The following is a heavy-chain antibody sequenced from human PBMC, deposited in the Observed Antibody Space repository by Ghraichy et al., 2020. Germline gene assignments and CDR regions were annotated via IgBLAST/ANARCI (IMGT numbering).Heavy chain of an antibody. Sequence: SETLSLTCAVYGGSFSGYYWSWIRQPPGKGLEWIGEINHSGSTNYNPSLKSRVTISVDTSKNQFSLKLSSVTAADTAVYYCARGQFYGGFHYYGMDVWGQGTTVTVSS. CDR3: ARGQFYGGFHYYGMDV. CDR1: GGSFSGYY. V-gene: IGHV4-34*01. CDR2: INHSGST. J-gene: IGHJ6*02. D-gene: IGHD2/OR15-2a*01.